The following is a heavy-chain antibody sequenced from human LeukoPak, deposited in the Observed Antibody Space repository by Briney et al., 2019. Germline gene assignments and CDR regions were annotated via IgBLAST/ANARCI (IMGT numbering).Heavy chain of an antibody. CDR2: INPNSGGT. CDR1: GYTFTGYY. V-gene: IGHV1-2*02. J-gene: IGHJ5*02. D-gene: IGHD2-8*01. CDR3: ARDRYCTNGVCYTNWFDR. Sequence: ASVKVSCKASGYTFTGYYMHWVRQAPGQGLEWMGWINPNSGGTNYAQKFQGRVTMTRDTSISTAYMELSRLRSDDTAVYYCARDRYCTNGVCYTNWFDRWGQGTLVTASS.